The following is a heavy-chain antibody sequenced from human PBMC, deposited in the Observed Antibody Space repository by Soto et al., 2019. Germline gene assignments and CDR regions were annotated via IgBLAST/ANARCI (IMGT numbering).Heavy chain of an antibody. CDR3: AKVPAYDYVWGTYYYFDY. V-gene: IGHV3-23*01. Sequence: GGSLRLSCAASGFTFSNYAMSWVRQAPGKGLEWVSSISGGGSSTYYADFVKGRFTISRDNSKNTLYLQMNSLRAEDTALFYCAKVPAYDYVWGTYYYFDYWGLGALVTVSS. CDR2: ISGGGSST. D-gene: IGHD3-16*01. J-gene: IGHJ4*02. CDR1: GFTFSNYA.